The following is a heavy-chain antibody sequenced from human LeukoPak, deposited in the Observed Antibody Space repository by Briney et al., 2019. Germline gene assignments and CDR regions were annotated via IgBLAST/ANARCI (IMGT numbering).Heavy chain of an antibody. V-gene: IGHV3-21*01. Sequence: PRGSLRLSCAASGFTFSSYSMNWVRQAPGKGLEWVSSISSSSSYIYYADSVKGRFTISRDNAKNSLYLQMNSLRAEDTAVYYCARVGASSWETLIYCSGGSCYYFDYWGQGTLVTVSS. CDR1: GFTFSSYS. D-gene: IGHD2-15*01. J-gene: IGHJ4*02. CDR3: ARVGASSWETLIYCSGGSCYYFDY. CDR2: ISSSSSYI.